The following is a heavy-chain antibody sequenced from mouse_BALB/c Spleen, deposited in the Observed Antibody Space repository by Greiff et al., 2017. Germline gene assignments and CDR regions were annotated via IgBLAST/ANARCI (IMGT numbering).Heavy chain of an antibody. J-gene: IGHJ4*01. Sequence: EVQLVESGGGLVKPGGSLKLSCAASGFAFSSYDMSWVRQTPEKRLEWVAYISSGGGSTYYPDTVKGRFTISRDNAKNTLYLQMSSLKSEDTAMYYCARGNYVRAMDYGGQGTSVTVSS. V-gene: IGHV5-12-1*01. CDR2: ISSGGGST. D-gene: IGHD1-1*01. CDR3: ARGNYVRAMDY. CDR1: GFAFSSYD.